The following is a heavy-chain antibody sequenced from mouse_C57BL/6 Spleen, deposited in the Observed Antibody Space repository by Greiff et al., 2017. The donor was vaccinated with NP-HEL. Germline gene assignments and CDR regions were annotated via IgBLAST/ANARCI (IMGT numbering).Heavy chain of an antibody. V-gene: IGHV2-2*01. J-gene: IGHJ4*01. CDR3: ASENYIYYAMEY. D-gene: IGHD2-12*01. CDR1: GFSLTSYG. CDR2: IWSGGST. Sequence: QVQLQQSGPGLVQPSQSLSITCTVSGFSLTSYGVHWVRQSPGKGLEWLGVIWSGGSTDYNAAFISRLSISKDNSKSQVFFKMNSLQADDTAIYYCASENYIYYAMEYWGQGTSLTASS.